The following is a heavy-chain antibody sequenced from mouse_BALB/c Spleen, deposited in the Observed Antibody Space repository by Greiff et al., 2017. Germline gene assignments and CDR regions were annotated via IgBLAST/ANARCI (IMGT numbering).Heavy chain of an antibody. V-gene: IGHV4-1*02. Sequence: EVQVVESGGGLVQPGGSLKLSCAASGFDFSRYWMSWVRQAPGKGLEWIGEINPDSSTINYTPSLKDKFIISRDNAKNTLYLQMSKVRSEDTALYYCARVLITTDWYFDVWGAGTTVTVSS. CDR1: GFDFSRYW. D-gene: IGHD1-2*01. CDR2: INPDSSTI. J-gene: IGHJ1*01. CDR3: ARVLITTDWYFDV.